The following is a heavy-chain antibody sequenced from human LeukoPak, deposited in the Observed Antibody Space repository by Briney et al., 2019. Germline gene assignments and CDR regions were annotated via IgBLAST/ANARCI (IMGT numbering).Heavy chain of an antibody. D-gene: IGHD3-10*01. J-gene: IGHJ4*02. V-gene: IGHV3-74*01. CDR3: ARCLRNAPMVYDY. CDR2: INSDGSST. Sequence: PGGSLRLSCAASGFTFSSYWMHWVRQAPGKGLVWVSRINSDGSSTSYADSVKGRFTTSRDNAKNTLYLQMNSLRAEDTAVYYCARCLRNAPMVYDYWGQGTLVTVSS. CDR1: GFTFSSYW.